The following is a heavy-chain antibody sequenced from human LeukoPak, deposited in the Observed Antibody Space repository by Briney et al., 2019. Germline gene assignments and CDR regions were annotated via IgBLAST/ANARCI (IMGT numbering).Heavy chain of an antibody. D-gene: IGHD2-2*01. J-gene: IGHJ4*02. CDR2: IYYSGST. CDR1: GGSISSGDYY. V-gene: IGHV4-30-4*08. Sequence: NPSENLSLTCTVSGGSISSGDYYWSWIRQPPGKGLEWIGYIYYSGSTYYNPSLKSRVTISVDTSKNQFSLKLSSVTAADTAVYYCARQPAGYVRDWGQGTLVTVSS. CDR3: ARQPAGYVRD.